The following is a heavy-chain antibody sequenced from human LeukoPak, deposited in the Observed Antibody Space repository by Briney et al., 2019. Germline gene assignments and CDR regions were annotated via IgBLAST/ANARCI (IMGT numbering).Heavy chain of an antibody. D-gene: IGHD3-22*01. CDR2: ISGGGGHT. J-gene: IGHJ5*02. CDR3: VKGRYDNNGDVFEP. Sequence: GGSLRLSCAASGLTFRSYVMNWVRQAPGKGLEWVSAISGGGGHTYFADSVKGRFTTSRDNSENTLYLQMNSLRAEDTAIYYCVKGRYDNNGDVFEPWGQGTLVTVSS. V-gene: IGHV3-23*01. CDR1: GLTFRSYV.